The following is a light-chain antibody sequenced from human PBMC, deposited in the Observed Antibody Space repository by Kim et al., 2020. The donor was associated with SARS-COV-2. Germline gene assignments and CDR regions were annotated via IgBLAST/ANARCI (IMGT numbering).Light chain of an antibody. J-gene: IGLJ3*02. CDR3: NSRDSSGNHWV. Sequence: SSELTQDPAVSVALGQTVRITCQGYSLRSYYASWYQQKPGQAPVLVIYGKNNRPSGIPDRFPGSSSGNTASLTITGAQAEDEADYYCNSRDSSGNHWVFG. CDR2: GKN. CDR1: SLRSYY. V-gene: IGLV3-19*01.